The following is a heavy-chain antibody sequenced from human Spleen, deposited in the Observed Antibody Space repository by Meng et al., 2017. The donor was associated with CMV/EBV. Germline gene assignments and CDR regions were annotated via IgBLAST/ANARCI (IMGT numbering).Heavy chain of an antibody. V-gene: IGHV5-51*01. CDR3: ARLAIRKGDWFDP. D-gene: IGHD3-16*01. J-gene: IGHJ5*02. CDR1: GYSFTSYW. Sequence: CKGSGYSFTSYWIGWVRQMPGKGLAWMGIIYPGDSDTRYSPSFQGQVTISADKSISTAYLQWSSLKASDTAMYYCARLAIRKGDWFDPWGQGTLVTVSS. CDR2: IYPGDSDT.